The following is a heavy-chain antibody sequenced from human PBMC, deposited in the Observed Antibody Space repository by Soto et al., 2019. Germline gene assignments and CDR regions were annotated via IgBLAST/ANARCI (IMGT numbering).Heavy chain of an antibody. CDR1: GGSIRSYY. J-gene: IGHJ6*02. V-gene: IGHV4-59*07. D-gene: IGHD1-20*01. Sequence: SDTLSLTCTVSGGSIRSYYWSWIRQPPGKGLEWIGYIYYSGSTNYNPSLKSRVTISVDTSKNQFSLKLSSVTAADTAVYYCARVDVITGKYYYYGMDVWGQWTTVTVS. CDR2: IYYSGST. CDR3: ARVDVITGKYYYYGMDV.